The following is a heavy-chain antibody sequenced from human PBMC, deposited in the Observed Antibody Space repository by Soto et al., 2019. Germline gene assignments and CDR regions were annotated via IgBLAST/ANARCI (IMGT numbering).Heavy chain of an antibody. J-gene: IGHJ5*02. Sequence: QVQLVQSGAEVKKPGASVKVSCKASGYTFTSYYMHWVRQAPGQGLEWMGIINPSGGSTSYAQKFQGRVTMTRDTSTSTVYMGLSSLRSEDTAVYYCARVLAPWLPGGWFDPWGQGTLVTVSS. V-gene: IGHV1-46*01. CDR3: ARVLAPWLPGGWFDP. CDR2: INPSGGST. CDR1: GYTFTSYY. D-gene: IGHD3-16*01.